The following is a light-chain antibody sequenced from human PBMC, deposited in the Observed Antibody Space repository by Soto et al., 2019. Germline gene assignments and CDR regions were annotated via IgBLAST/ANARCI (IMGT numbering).Light chain of an antibody. J-gene: IGKJ5*01. CDR2: GAS. CDR1: QSVSSSY. CDR3: QQYGSSPGIT. V-gene: IGKV3-20*01. Sequence: EIVLTQSPGTLSLSPGERATLSCRASQSVSSSYLAWYQQKPGQAPRLLIYGASSRATGLPDRFSGSGSGTDITLTISRLEPEDFAVYYCQQYGSSPGITFGQGTRLEIK.